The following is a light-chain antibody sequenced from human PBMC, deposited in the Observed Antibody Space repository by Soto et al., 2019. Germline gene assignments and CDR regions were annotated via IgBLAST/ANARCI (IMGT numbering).Light chain of an antibody. Sequence: EIVLTQSPGTLSLSPGERATLSCRASQSFSSSYLAWYQQKPGQAPRLLIYGASNRATGIPDRVSGSGSGADFSLTISRLEPEDFAVYFCQQYGTSRTFGQGTKVEIK. J-gene: IGKJ1*01. CDR1: QSFSSSY. V-gene: IGKV3-20*01. CDR3: QQYGTSRT. CDR2: GAS.